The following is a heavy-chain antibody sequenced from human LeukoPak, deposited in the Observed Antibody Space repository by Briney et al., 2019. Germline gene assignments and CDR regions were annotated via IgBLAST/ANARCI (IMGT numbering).Heavy chain of an antibody. D-gene: IGHD1-1*01. V-gene: IGHV3-7*01. J-gene: IGHJ4*02. Sequence: GGSLRLSCVVSGLTFSNYWMIWVRQAPGKGLKSVAIVNEDGSAKYYLDSVKGRFTISRDNARNSLYLEMNSLRAEDTAVYYCARDYWRSIDHWGQGTLVTVSS. CDR3: ARDYWRSIDH. CDR1: GLTFSNYW. CDR2: VNEDGSAK.